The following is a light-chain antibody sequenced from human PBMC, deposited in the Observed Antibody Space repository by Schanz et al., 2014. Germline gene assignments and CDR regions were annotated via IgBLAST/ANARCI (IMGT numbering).Light chain of an antibody. CDR2: SND. CDR1: SSNIGTNT. V-gene: IGLV1-44*01. J-gene: IGLJ3*02. Sequence: QSVLTQPPSVSGTPGQRVTISCSGSSSNIGTNTVNWYQQVPGTAPKLLIYSNDQRPSGVPDRFSGSKSGTSASLAISGLQSDDEAHYYCATWDDSLRAWLFGGGTKLTVL. CDR3: ATWDDSLRAWL.